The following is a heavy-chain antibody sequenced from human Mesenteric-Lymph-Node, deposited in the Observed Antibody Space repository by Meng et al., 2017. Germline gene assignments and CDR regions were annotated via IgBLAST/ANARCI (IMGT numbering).Heavy chain of an antibody. CDR1: GFSLSTSGMG. CDR3: ARKRIDGDYFSY. D-gene: IGHD4-17*01. CDR2: INHSGST. Sequence: SGPTLVKPTQTLTLTCTFSGFSLSTSGMGVSWIRQPPGKGLEWIGEINHSGSTNYNPSLKSRVTISVDTSKNQFSLKLSSVTAADTAVYYCARKRIDGDYFSYWGQGPLVTVSS. J-gene: IGHJ4*02. V-gene: IGHV4-4*02.